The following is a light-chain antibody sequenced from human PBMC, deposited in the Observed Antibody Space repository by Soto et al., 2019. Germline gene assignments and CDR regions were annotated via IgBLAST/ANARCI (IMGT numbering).Light chain of an antibody. CDR1: KLGDKY. V-gene: IGLV3-1*01. CDR3: QAWDSSGV. J-gene: IGLJ2*01. CDR2: QDS. Sequence: SYELTQPPSVSVSPGQTTSITCSGDKLGDKYACWYQQKPGQSPVLVIYQDSKRLSGIPERFSGSNSGNTATLTISGTQAMDEADYYCQAWDSSGVFGGGTKVTVL.